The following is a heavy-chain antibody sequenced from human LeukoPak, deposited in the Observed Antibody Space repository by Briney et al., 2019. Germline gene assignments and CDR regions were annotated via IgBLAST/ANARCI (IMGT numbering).Heavy chain of an antibody. Sequence: PSQTLSLTCTVSGGSISSGDYYWSWIRQPPGKGLEWIGYIYYSGSTYYNPSLRSRVTISVDTSKNQFSLKLSSVTAADTAVYYCAREISVSDRFDPWGQGTLVTVSS. J-gene: IGHJ5*02. CDR1: GGSISSGDYY. CDR3: AREISVSDRFDP. V-gene: IGHV4-30-4*08. D-gene: IGHD5/OR15-5a*01. CDR2: IYYSGST.